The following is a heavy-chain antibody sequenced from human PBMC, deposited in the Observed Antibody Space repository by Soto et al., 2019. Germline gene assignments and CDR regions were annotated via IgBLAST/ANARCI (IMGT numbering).Heavy chain of an antibody. D-gene: IGHD4-17*01. Sequence: GGSLRLSCAASGFAFNIYGMSWVRQAPGKGLEWVSTITNGYSAYYADSVKGRFTISRDNSKNTLFLQMNTLRAEDTAVYHCAKDPWGTVTGAFDIWGQGTMVTVSS. CDR2: ITNGYSA. CDR3: AKDPWGTVTGAFDI. CDR1: GFAFNIYG. V-gene: IGHV3-23*01. J-gene: IGHJ3*02.